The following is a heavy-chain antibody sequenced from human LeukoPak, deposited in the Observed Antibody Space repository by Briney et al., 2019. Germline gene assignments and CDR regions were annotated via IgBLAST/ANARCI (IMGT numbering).Heavy chain of an antibody. CDR1: GFTFSSFS. CDR2: ISSSSDTI. CDR3: ARDLGGTKVRGVIRGDIEYFQH. V-gene: IGHV3-48*01. J-gene: IGHJ1*01. D-gene: IGHD3-10*01. Sequence: GGSLRLSCAASGFTFSSFSMNWVRQAPGKGLEWVSYISSSSDTIHYADSVKGRFTISRDNAKNSLYLQMNSLRVEDTAVYYCARDLGGTKVRGVIRGDIEYFQHWGQGTLVTVSS.